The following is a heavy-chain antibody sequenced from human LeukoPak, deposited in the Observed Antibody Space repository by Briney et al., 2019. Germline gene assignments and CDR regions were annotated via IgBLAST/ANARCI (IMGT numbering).Heavy chain of an antibody. J-gene: IGHJ5*02. V-gene: IGHV4-39*01. CDR3: ARHRKWLVPPGGWFDP. Sequence: SETLSLTCTVSGGSISSSSYYWGWIRQPPGKGLEWIGSIYYSGSTYYNPSLKSRVTISVATSKNQFSLKLSSVTAADTAVYYCARHRKWLVPPGGWFDPWGQGTLVTVSS. CDR1: GGSISSSSYY. D-gene: IGHD6-19*01. CDR2: IYYSGST.